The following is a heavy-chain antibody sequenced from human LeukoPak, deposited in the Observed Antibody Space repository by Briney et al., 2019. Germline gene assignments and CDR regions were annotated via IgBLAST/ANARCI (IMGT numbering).Heavy chain of an antibody. CDR3: AKRGVVIRVILVGFHREASYFDS. J-gene: IGHJ4*02. Sequence: GGSLRLSCAASGFTFSSYWMHWVRQAPGKGLVWVSRINSDGSTTNYADSVKGRFTISRDNPKNTLYLQMNSLRAEDTAVYFCAKRGVVIRVILVGFHREASYFDSWGQGALVTVSS. D-gene: IGHD3-22*01. CDR1: GFTFSSYW. V-gene: IGHV3-74*01. CDR2: INSDGSTT.